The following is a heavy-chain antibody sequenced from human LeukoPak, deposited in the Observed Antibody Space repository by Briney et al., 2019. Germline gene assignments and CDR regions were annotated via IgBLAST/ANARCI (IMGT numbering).Heavy chain of an antibody. J-gene: IGHJ3*02. CDR1: GASITSCY. CDR3: VRDGSNWEEPNDAFDT. D-gene: IGHD1-26*01. CDR2: LYTTGTT. V-gene: IGHV4-4*07. Sequence: SETLSLTCAVSGASITSCYWSCDRQSAGKGLEWIGRLYTTGTTNYHPSLKSRVTMSGDSSKTQLSLTLTSVTTADTAVYYCVRDGSNWEEPNDAFDTWGQGTLLTVSS.